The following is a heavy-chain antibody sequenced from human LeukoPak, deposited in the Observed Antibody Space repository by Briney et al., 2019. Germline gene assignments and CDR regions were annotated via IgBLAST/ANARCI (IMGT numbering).Heavy chain of an antibody. J-gene: IGHJ4*02. CDR3: AREGYSSSWSAKYDY. D-gene: IGHD6-13*01. CDR2: IYTSGST. V-gene: IGHV4-4*07. CDR1: GGSISSYY. Sequence: SETLSLTCTVSGGSISSYYWSWIRQPAGKGLEWIGRIYTSGSTNYNPSLKSRVTMSVDTSKNQFSLKLSSVTAADTAVYHCAREGYSSSWSAKYDYWGQGTLVTVSS.